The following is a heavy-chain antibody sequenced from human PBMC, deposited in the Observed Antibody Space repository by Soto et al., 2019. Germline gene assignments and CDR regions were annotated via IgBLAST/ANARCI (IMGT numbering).Heavy chain of an antibody. CDR3: ARDAGTKNYYYMDV. Sequence: GGSLRLSCAASGFTFSSHGMHWVRQAPGQGLEWVAVIWYDGNKKYYAVSVKGRFTISRDNSKNTLSLQMNSLRAEDTAVYYCARDAGTKNYYYMDVWGKGTTVTVSS. J-gene: IGHJ6*03. D-gene: IGHD1-7*01. V-gene: IGHV3-33*01. CDR1: GFTFSSHG. CDR2: IWYDGNKK.